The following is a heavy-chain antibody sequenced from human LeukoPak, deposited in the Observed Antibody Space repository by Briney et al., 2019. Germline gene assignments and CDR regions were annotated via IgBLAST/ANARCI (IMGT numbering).Heavy chain of an antibody. CDR2: INHRGVT. D-gene: IGHD3-10*01. CDR3: ASGPGTSVIRGVSPKY. CDR1: GGSFSGYF. J-gene: IGHJ4*02. Sequence: SETLSLTCAVYGGSFSGYFCWIRQSPGKGLEWIGEINHRGVTNYRPSLRGRVSIFTDRSLNQFSLRLTSVTAADTGTYYCASGPGTSVIRGVSPKYWGQGTPVTVSS. V-gene: IGHV4-34*01.